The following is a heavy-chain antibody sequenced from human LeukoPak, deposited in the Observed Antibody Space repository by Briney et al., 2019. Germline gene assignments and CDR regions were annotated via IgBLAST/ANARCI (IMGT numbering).Heavy chain of an antibody. CDR3: ARVAPLPMVRGVIPQTPYYYMDV. V-gene: IGHV4-34*01. CDR1: GGSFSGYY. Sequence: SETLSLTCAVYGGSFSGYYWSWIRQPPGKGLEWIGEINHSGSTNYNPSLKSRVTISVDTSKNQFSLKLSSVTAADTAVYYCARVAPLPMVRGVIPQTPYYYMDVWGKGTTVTVSS. CDR2: INHSGST. J-gene: IGHJ6*03. D-gene: IGHD3-10*01.